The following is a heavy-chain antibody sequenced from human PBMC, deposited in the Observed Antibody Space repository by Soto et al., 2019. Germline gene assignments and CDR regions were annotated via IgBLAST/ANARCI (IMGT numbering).Heavy chain of an antibody. V-gene: IGHV3-33*01. CDR1: GFTFSSYG. J-gene: IGHJ2*01. D-gene: IGHD6-6*01. Sequence: QVQLVESGGGVVQPGRSLRLSCAASGFTFSSYGMHWVRQAPGKGLEWVAVIWYDGSNKYYADSVKGRFTISRDNSKNTLYLQMNSLRAEDTAVYYCARERSSSNRWWYFDLWGRGTLVTVSS. CDR3: ARERSSSNRWWYFDL. CDR2: IWYDGSNK.